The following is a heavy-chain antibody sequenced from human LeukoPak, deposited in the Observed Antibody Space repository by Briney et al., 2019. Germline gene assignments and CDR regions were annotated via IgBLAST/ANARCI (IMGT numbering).Heavy chain of an antibody. Sequence: SETLSLTCTVSGGSISSSSYYWGWIRQPPGKGLEWIGSIYYSGSTYYNPSLKSRVTISVDTSKNQFSLKLSSVTAADTAVYYCARDQSSSSRYYYYYMDVWGKGTTVTVSS. CDR1: GGSISSSSYY. CDR3: ARDQSSSSRYYYYYMDV. J-gene: IGHJ6*03. CDR2: IYYSGST. V-gene: IGHV4-39*07. D-gene: IGHD6-6*01.